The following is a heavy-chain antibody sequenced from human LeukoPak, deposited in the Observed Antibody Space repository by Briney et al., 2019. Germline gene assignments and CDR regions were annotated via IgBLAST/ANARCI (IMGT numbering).Heavy chain of an antibody. CDR1: GFTFSSYA. CDR3: ARDQAWYSGMDV. J-gene: IGHJ6*02. V-gene: IGHV3-23*01. D-gene: IGHD1-26*01. CDR2: ISGSGGST. Sequence: GGSLRLSCAASGFTFSSYAMSWVRQAPGKGLEWVSAISGSGGSTYYADSVKGRFTISRENAKNSLYLQMNSLRAGDTAVYYCARDQAWYSGMDVWGQGTTVTVSS.